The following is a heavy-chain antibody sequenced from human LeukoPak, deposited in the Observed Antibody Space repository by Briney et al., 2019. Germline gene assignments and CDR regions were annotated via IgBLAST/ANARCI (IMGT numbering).Heavy chain of an antibody. V-gene: IGHV4-39*07. CDR3: ARDTNDILTGYCVDY. CDR1: GGSISSSSYY. CDR2: IYYSGST. J-gene: IGHJ4*02. Sequence: PSETLSLTCTVSGGSISSSSYYWGWIRQPPGKGLEWIGSIYYSGSTYYNPSLKSRVTISVDTSKNQFSLKLSSVTAADTAVYYCARDTNDILTGYCVDYWGQGTLVTVSS. D-gene: IGHD3-9*01.